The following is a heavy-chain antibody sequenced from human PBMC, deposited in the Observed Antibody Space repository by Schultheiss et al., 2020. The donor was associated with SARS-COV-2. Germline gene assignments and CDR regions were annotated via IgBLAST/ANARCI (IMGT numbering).Heavy chain of an antibody. D-gene: IGHD3-3*01. CDR1: GGSISGYY. J-gene: IGHJ6*02. V-gene: IGHV4-59*12. CDR2: IYYSGST. CDR3: ARGYDFWSGYYMSYYYGMDV. Sequence: SETLSLTCTVSGGSISGYYWSWIRQPPGRGLEWIGYIYYSGSTYYNPSLKSRVTISVDTSKNQFSLKLSSVTAADTAVYYCARGYDFWSGYYMSYYYGMDVWGQGTTVTVSS.